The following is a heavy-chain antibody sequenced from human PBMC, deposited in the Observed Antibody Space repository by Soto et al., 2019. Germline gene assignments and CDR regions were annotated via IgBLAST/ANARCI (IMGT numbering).Heavy chain of an antibody. J-gene: IGHJ4*02. V-gene: IGHV4-39*01. CDR3: ARLRLPLGYYHDY. CDR1: GGSISSTSYY. D-gene: IGHD5-18*01. Sequence: QLRLQESGPGLVKPSESLSLTCTVSGGSISSTSYYWGWIRQPPGKGLEWIASVYYTGTADYNPSLKSRVTVSVDTSKNQFALQLTSVTAADTAVYYCARLRLPLGYYHDYRGQGTLVSVSS. CDR2: VYYTGTA.